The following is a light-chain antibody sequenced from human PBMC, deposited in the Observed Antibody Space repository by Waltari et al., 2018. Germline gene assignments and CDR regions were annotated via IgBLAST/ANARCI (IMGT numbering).Light chain of an antibody. CDR2: AVS. J-gene: IGLJ3*02. CDR1: SSDY. CDR3: TSYTRSSPVV. Sequence: QSALTQPASVSGSPGQSITISCTGISSDYVSWYQQHPGKVPKLMIYAVSNRPSGVSDRFSGSKSDTAASLTISDLQAEDEADYYCTSYTRSSPVVFGGGTKLTVL. V-gene: IGLV2-14*01.